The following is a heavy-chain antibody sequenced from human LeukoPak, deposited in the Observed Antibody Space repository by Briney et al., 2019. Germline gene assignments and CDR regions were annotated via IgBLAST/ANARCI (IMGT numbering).Heavy chain of an antibody. J-gene: IGHJ4*02. CDR1: GYTLTELS. CDR2: FDPEDGET. D-gene: IGHD1-14*01. Sequence: ASVKVSCKVSGYTLTELSMHWVRQAPGKGLEWMGGFDPEDGETIYAQKFQGRVTMTEDTSTDTAYMELSSLRSEDTAVYYCATGYMAFAPYYFDYWGQGTLVTVSS. V-gene: IGHV1-24*01. CDR3: ATGYMAFAPYYFDY.